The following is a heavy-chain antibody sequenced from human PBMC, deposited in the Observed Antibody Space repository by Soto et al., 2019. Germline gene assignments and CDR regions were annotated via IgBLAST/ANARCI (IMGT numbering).Heavy chain of an antibody. CDR2: IFHDGTA. J-gene: IGHJ4*02. CDR3: ARLVYDTRLNYMYFDF. V-gene: IGHV4-4*02. CDR1: GVSISSGNW. Sequence: SETLSLTCAVSGVSISSGNWWTWVRQTPQRGLEYIGEIFHDGTANYYPSFERRVAISVDTSKNQFSLKLTSVTAADTAIYFCARLVYDTRLNYMYFDFWGQGALLTVYS. D-gene: IGHD2-8*01.